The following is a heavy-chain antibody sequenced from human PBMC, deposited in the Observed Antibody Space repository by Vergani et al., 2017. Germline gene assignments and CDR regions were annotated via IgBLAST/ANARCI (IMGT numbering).Heavy chain of an antibody. CDR3: AGLDYYDSIGYYRPYFFDY. J-gene: IGHJ4*02. Sequence: QVRLQESGPGLVKPSETLSLTCRVSGGSMSGYYWSWIRQPPGKELEWIGYMYHGGSTNYNPYLETRVTISGDTSKNQFSLKLSSVTAADTAVYYWAGLDYYDSIGYYRPYFFDYWGQGTLVTVSS. CDR2: MYHGGST. V-gene: IGHV4-59*08. D-gene: IGHD3-22*01. CDR1: GGSMSGYY.